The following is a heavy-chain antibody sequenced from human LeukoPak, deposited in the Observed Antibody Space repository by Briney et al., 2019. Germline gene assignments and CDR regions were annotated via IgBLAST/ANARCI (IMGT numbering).Heavy chain of an antibody. CDR3: ASTYYDFWSGYYYYMDV. J-gene: IGHJ6*03. Sequence: PSETLSLTCAVSGYSISSGYYWGWIRQPPGKGLEWIGSIYHSGSTYYNPSVKSRVTISVDTSKNQFSLKLSSVTAADTAVYYCASTYYDFWSGYYYYMDVWGKGTTVTVSS. V-gene: IGHV4-38-2*01. CDR2: IYHSGST. CDR1: GYSISSGYY. D-gene: IGHD3-3*01.